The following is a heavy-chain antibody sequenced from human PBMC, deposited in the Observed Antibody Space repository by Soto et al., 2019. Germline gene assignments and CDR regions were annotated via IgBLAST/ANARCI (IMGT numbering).Heavy chain of an antibody. Sequence: KTSETLSLTCTVSGGSISSYYWSWIRQPPGKGLEWIGYIYYSGSTNYNPSLKSRVTISVDTSKNQFSLKLSSVTAADTAVYYCARVRGKNIGWFDPWGQGTLVTVSS. V-gene: IGHV4-59*01. D-gene: IGHD3-10*01. CDR3: ARVRGKNIGWFDP. CDR2: IYYSGST. J-gene: IGHJ5*02. CDR1: GGSISSYY.